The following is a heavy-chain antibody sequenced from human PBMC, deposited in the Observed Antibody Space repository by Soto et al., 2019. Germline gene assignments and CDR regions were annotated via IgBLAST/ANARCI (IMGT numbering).Heavy chain of an antibody. CDR1: GYSFTSYW. D-gene: IGHD3-22*01. CDR2: IYPGDSDT. CDR3: AREQTYYYDSSGYSPDAFDI. V-gene: IGHV5-51*01. Sequence: GESLKISCKGSGYSFTSYWIGWVRQMPGKGLEWMGIIYPGDSDTRYSPSFQGQVTISADKSISTAYLQWSSLKASDTAMYYCAREQTYYYDSSGYSPDAFDIWGQGTMVTVSS. J-gene: IGHJ3*02.